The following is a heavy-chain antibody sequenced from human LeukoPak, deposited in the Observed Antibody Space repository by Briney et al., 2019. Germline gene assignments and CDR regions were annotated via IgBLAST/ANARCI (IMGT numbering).Heavy chain of an antibody. D-gene: IGHD3-22*01. Sequence: GGSLRLSCAASGFTFSSYAMHWVRQAPGKGLEWVAVISYDGSNKYYADSVKGRFTISRDNSKNTLCLQMNSLRAEDTAVYYCAPMTSYDSSGYYSRLWDYWGQGTLVTVSS. V-gene: IGHV3-30-3*01. CDR1: GFTFSSYA. CDR2: ISYDGSNK. CDR3: APMTSYDSSGYYSRLWDY. J-gene: IGHJ4*02.